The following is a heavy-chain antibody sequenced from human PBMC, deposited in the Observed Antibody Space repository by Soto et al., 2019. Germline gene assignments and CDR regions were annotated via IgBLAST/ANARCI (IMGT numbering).Heavy chain of an antibody. Sequence: GGSLRLSCAASGFTFSSYAMSWVRQAPGKGLEWVSAISGSGGSTYYADSVKGRFTISRDNSKNTLYLQMNSLRAEDTAVYYCAKDSSPRITGTTSWFDPWGQGTLVTVSS. D-gene: IGHD1-7*01. CDR2: ISGSGGST. J-gene: IGHJ5*02. V-gene: IGHV3-23*01. CDR1: GFTFSSYA. CDR3: AKDSSPRITGTTSWFDP.